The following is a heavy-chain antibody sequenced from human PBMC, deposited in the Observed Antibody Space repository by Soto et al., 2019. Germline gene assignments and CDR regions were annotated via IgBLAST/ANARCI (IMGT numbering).Heavy chain of an antibody. Sequence: PGGSLRLSCAASGFTFSSYAMSWVRQAPGKGLEWVSAISGSGGSTHYADSVKGRFTISRDNSKNTLYLQMNSLRAEDTAVYYCAKGYCGGDCYSIELFQVYFDYWGQGTPGTSPQ. J-gene: IGHJ4*02. CDR2: ISGSGGST. D-gene: IGHD2-21*02. CDR1: GFTFSSYA. CDR3: AKGYCGGDCYSIELFQVYFDY. V-gene: IGHV3-23*01.